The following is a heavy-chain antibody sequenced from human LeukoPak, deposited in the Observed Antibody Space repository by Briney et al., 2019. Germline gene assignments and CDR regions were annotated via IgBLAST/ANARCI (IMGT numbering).Heavy chain of an antibody. CDR2: ISRGGSTI. J-gene: IGHJ4*02. CDR1: GFTFSRYG. Sequence: GGSLRLSCAASGFTFSRYGMNWVRQAPGKGLEWVSYISRGGSTIYYADSVKGRFTISRDNAKNSLYLQMNSLRAEDTAVYYCATGSHSVDSSFDYWGQGTLVTVSS. V-gene: IGHV3-48*01. CDR3: ATGSHSVDSSFDY. D-gene: IGHD2-15*01.